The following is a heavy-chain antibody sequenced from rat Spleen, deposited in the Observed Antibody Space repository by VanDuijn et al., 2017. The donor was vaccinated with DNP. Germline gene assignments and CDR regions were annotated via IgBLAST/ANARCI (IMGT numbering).Heavy chain of an antibody. CDR2: ISTVGDNA. J-gene: IGHJ4*01. D-gene: IGHD1-2*01. V-gene: IGHV5S13*01. CDR3: TRDNYSSYMPYYYAMDA. Sequence: EVQLVESGGGLVQPGRSLKLSCAASGFIFSKYGMAWVRQAPTKVLEWVASISTVGDNAYYRVSVKGRFTISRDNAKNTQFLQMDSLRSEDTATYYCTRDNYSSYMPYYYAMDAWGQGTSVTVSS. CDR1: GFIFSKYG.